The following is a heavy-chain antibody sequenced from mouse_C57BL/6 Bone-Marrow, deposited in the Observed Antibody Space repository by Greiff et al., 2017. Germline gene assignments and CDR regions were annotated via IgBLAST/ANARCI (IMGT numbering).Heavy chain of an antibody. V-gene: IGHV1-15*01. CDR1: GYTFTDYE. CDR2: IDPETGGT. CDR3: AREYGDDY. Sequence: VKLMESGAELVRPGASVTLSCKASGYTFTDYEMHWVKQTPVHGLEWIGAIDPETGGTAYNQKFKGKAILTADKSSSTAYMELRSLTSGDSAVYYCAREYGDDYWGQGTTLTVSS. D-gene: IGHD5-1*01. J-gene: IGHJ2*01.